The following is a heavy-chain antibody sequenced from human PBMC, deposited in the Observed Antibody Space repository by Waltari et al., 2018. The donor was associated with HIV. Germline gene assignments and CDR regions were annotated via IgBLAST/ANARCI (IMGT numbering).Heavy chain of an antibody. D-gene: IGHD3-22*01. CDR3: TKFSSGYYLADY. CDR1: GFPLGAYS. Sequence: ELQLVESGGGWVQPGRALRLSCKTFGFPLGAYSLNWVRQATGKGLQWVGFIRSKGYGGTTEYAASVKGRFTISRDDFKSIAYLQMNSLKPEDTAVYYCTKFSSGYYLADYWGQGTLVTVSS. CDR2: IRSKGYGGTT. J-gene: IGHJ4*02. V-gene: IGHV3-49*04.